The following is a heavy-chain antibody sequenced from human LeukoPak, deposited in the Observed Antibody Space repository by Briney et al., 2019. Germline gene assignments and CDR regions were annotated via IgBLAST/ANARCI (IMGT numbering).Heavy chain of an antibody. J-gene: IGHJ5*02. V-gene: IGHV4-39*07. D-gene: IGHD2-21*02. CDR2: IYCSGST. Sequence: NTSETLSLTCTVSGGSISSSSYYWGWIRQPPGKGLEWIGSIYCSGSTYYNPSLKSRVTISVDTSKNQFSLKLNSVTAADTAVYYCARTGYVTATYNWFDPWGQGTLVTVSS. CDR3: ARTGYVTATYNWFDP. CDR1: GGSISSSSYY.